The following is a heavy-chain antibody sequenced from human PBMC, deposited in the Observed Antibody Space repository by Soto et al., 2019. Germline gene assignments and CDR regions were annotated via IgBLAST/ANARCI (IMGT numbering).Heavy chain of an antibody. CDR1: GGSFSGYY. J-gene: IGHJ3*02. CDR3: ARTGYSSGWYLAANDAFDI. CDR2: INHSGST. D-gene: IGHD6-19*01. V-gene: IGHV4-34*01. Sequence: TLSLTCAVYGGSFSGYYWSWIRQPPGKGLEWIGEINHSGSTNYNPSLKSRVTISVDTSKNQFSLKLSSVTAADTAVYYCARTGYSSGWYLAANDAFDIWGQGTMVTVSS.